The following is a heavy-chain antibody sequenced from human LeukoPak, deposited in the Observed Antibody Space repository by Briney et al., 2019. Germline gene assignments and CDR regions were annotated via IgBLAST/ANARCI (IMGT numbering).Heavy chain of an antibody. D-gene: IGHD1-26*01. Sequence: GASMKVSCKVSGYTLTELSMHWVRQAPGKGLEWMGGFDPEDGETIYAQKFQGRVTMTEDTSTDTAYMELSSLRSEDTAVYYCETSPGFGGATPFFDSWGQGTLVTVSS. CDR1: GYTLTELS. CDR2: FDPEDGET. J-gene: IGHJ4*02. V-gene: IGHV1-24*01. CDR3: ETSPGFGGATPFFDS.